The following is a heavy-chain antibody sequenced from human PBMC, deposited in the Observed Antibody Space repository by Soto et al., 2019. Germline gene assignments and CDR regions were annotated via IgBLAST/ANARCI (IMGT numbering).Heavy chain of an antibody. V-gene: IGHV3-30-3*01. CDR2: ISYDGSNK. CDR3: ARDFMIVVVTNYYYYGMDV. D-gene: IGHD3-22*01. Sequence: QVQLMESGGGVVQPGRSLRLSCAASGFTFSSYAMHWVRQAPGKGLEWVAVISYDGSNKYYADSVKGRFTISRDNSKNTLYLQMNSLRAEDTAVYYCARDFMIVVVTNYYYYGMDVWGQGTTVTVSS. J-gene: IGHJ6*02. CDR1: GFTFSSYA.